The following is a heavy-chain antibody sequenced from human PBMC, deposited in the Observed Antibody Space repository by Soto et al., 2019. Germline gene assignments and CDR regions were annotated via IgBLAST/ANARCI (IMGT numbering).Heavy chain of an antibody. Sequence: QVPLVQSGAEVKKPGASVKVSCKASGYTFTSYDINWVRQATGRGLEWMGWMNPNSGNTGYAQKFQGRVTMTRNSSISTAYMELSSLRSEDTAVSYCARVHPLGELSFDYWGQGTLVTVSS. J-gene: IGHJ4*02. CDR1: GYTFTSYD. V-gene: IGHV1-8*01. CDR2: MNPNSGNT. CDR3: ARVHPLGELSFDY. D-gene: IGHD3-16*02.